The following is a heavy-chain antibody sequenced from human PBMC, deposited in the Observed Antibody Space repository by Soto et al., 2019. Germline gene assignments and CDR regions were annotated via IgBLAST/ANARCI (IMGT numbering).Heavy chain of an antibody. Sequence: EVQLVETGGGLIQPGGSLRLSCAASGFTVSSNYMSWVRQAPGKGLEWVSVIYSGGSTYYADSVKGRFTISRDNSKNTLYLQMNSLRADDTAVYYCARGRSYYDFWSGAKYYFDYWGQGTLVTVSS. D-gene: IGHD3-3*01. CDR3: ARGRSYYDFWSGAKYYFDY. J-gene: IGHJ4*02. V-gene: IGHV3-53*02. CDR1: GFTVSSNY. CDR2: IYSGGST.